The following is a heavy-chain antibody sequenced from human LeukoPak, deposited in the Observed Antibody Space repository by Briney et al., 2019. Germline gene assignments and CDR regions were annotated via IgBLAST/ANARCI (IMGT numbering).Heavy chain of an antibody. J-gene: IGHJ4*02. CDR3: ARDRRNSGSPPGPYYFDY. CDR1: GFTFSSYS. D-gene: IGHD1-26*01. CDR2: ISSSSSTI. V-gene: IGHV3-48*01. Sequence: GGSLRLSCAASGFTFSSYSMNWVRQAPGKGLEWVSYISSSSSTIYYADSVKGRFTISRDNAKNSLYLQMNSLRAEDTAVYYCARDRRNSGSPPGPYYFDYWGQGTLVTVSS.